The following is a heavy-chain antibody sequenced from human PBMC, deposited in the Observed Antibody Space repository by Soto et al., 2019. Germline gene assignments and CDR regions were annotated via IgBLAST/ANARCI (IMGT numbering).Heavy chain of an antibody. J-gene: IGHJ5*01. Sequence: EEQLVESGGGLVQPGGSLRLSCAASGFSFSTHYMNWVRQTPGKGLEWVSSINRDSTVIKYTDSVKGRFTISRDNARNSLALQMISLRAEDEAVDYCLNGDYSGGPGTLVTVSS. V-gene: IGHV3-48*01. CDR3: LNGDYS. D-gene: IGHD3-16*01. CDR1: GFSFSTHY. CDR2: INRDSTVI.